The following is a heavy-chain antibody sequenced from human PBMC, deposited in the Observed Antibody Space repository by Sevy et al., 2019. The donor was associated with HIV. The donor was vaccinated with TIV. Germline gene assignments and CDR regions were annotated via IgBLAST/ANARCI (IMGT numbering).Heavy chain of an antibody. V-gene: IGHV4-39*01. Sequence: SETLSLTCTVSGASISSSGYYWGWIRQPPGKGLEWIASINYSGITFYNPPLKSRITISADTSKNQFSLDLNSVTAADTAIYYCAGPILTYNNGWSYYDYWGQGTVVTVSS. J-gene: IGHJ4*02. CDR1: GASISSSGYY. CDR3: AGPILTYNNGWSYYDY. D-gene: IGHD6-19*01. CDR2: INYSGIT.